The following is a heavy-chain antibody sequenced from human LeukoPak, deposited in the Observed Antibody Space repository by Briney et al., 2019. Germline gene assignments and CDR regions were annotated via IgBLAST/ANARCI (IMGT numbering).Heavy chain of an antibody. Sequence: GASVKVSCKASGYTFTSYGISWVRQAPGQGLEWMGWISAYNGNTNYAQKLQGRVTMTTDTSTSTAYMELRSLRSDDTAVYYCARDEPVTTWTKGYFDYWGQGTLVTVSS. V-gene: IGHV1-18*01. D-gene: IGHD4-17*01. CDR1: GYTFTSYG. CDR2: ISAYNGNT. CDR3: ARDEPVTTWTKGYFDY. J-gene: IGHJ4*02.